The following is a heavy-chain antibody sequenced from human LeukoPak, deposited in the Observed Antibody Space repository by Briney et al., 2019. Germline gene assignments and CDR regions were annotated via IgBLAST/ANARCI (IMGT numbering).Heavy chain of an antibody. Sequence: GGSRRFSCVASAFTFSTYAMSWVRQAPGKEPDWVSVISGSGATTYYADSVKGRFAISRDNAKNTLYLQMNSLRAEDTAVYYCAKLGGDHRGPFDIWGQGTMVTVSS. CDR1: AFTFSTYA. D-gene: IGHD4-23*01. V-gene: IGHV3-23*01. CDR2: ISGSGATT. J-gene: IGHJ3*02. CDR3: AKLGGDHRGPFDI.